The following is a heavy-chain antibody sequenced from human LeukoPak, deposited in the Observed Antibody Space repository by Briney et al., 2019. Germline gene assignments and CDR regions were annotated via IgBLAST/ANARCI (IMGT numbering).Heavy chain of an antibody. CDR3: TRDRKYCDDSGGYSPSYCYGMDV. J-gene: IGHJ6*02. D-gene: IGHD3-22*01. CDR1: GGSINNHY. V-gene: IGHV4-59*11. CDR2: VYSSGST. Sequence: SETLSLTCTVSGGSINNHYWSWIRQSPGTGLEWIGYVYSSGSTEYNPSLESRVTISVGTSKNQFSLRLSSVTAADTAVYYCTRDRKYCDDSGGYSPSYCYGMDVWGQGTTVTVSS.